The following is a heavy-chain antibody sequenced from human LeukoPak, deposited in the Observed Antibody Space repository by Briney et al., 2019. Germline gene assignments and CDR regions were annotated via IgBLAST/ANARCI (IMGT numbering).Heavy chain of an antibody. J-gene: IGHJ4*02. CDR1: GYSFTTYW. CDR3: ARPRGTGGNSNALDY. Sequence: GESLKISCKGSGYSFTTYWIGWVRQMPGKGLEWMGIIYPGDSDTRYSPSFQGQVTISADKSINTAYLQWGSLKASATAMYYCARPRGTGGNSNALDYWGQGTLVTVSS. CDR2: IYPGDSDT. D-gene: IGHD4-23*01. V-gene: IGHV5-51*01.